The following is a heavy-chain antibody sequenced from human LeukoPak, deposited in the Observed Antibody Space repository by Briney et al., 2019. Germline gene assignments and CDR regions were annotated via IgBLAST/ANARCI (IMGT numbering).Heavy chain of an antibody. CDR1: SGSIGSSNW. CDR3: ASNWGYSQGH. CDR2: ISLGGNT. D-gene: IGHD7-27*01. Sequence: SGTLSLTCTVSSGSIGSSNWWSWVRQTPGKGLEWIGEISLGGNTNHNPSLRSRVTISVDQSKNQLFLKLTSVTAADAAIYYCASNWGYSQGHWGQGILVTVSS. J-gene: IGHJ4*02. V-gene: IGHV4-4*02.